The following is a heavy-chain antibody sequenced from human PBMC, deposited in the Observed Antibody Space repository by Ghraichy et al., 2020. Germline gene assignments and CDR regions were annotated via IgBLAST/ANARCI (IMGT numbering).Heavy chain of an antibody. D-gene: IGHD7-27*01. CDR3: VRDYKAIPLGTGESFFDY. Sequence: GGFLRLSCAASGFTFSSYAMSWVRQAPGKGLEWVSGIIETGTSTYYADSVKGRFTISRANSRSTLYLQMNSLTAEDTAVYYCVRDYKAIPLGTGESFFDYWGQGTLVSVSS. J-gene: IGHJ4*02. V-gene: IGHV3-23*01. CDR1: GFTFSSYA. CDR2: IIETGTST.